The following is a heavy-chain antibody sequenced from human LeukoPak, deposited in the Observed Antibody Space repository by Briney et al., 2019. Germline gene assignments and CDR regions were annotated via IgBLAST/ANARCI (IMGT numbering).Heavy chain of an antibody. CDR1: GFTFSSYA. CDR2: ISYDGSNK. Sequence: GGSLRLSCAASGFTFSSYAMHWVRQAPGKGLEWVAVISYDGSNKYYADSVKGRFTISRDNSKNTLYLQMNSLRAEDTAVYYCARDCIAGFGELSRFDYWGQGTLVTVSS. V-gene: IGHV3-30*04. CDR3: ARDCIAGFGELSRFDY. D-gene: IGHD3-10*01. J-gene: IGHJ4*02.